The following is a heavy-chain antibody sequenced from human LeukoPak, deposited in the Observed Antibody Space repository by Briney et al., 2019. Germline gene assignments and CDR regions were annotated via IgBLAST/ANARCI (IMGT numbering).Heavy chain of an antibody. J-gene: IGHJ5*02. D-gene: IGHD5-24*01. CDR3: ARAPSSYESGNGYPNLGWLDP. V-gene: IGHV4-38-2*02. Sequence: SETLSLTCKVSGYPIGLDYYWVWIRQAPGRGLQWIGGFHRGRIQYNSALKSRVTISIDSSKNQFSLRMWPVTAADTASYFCARAPSSYESGNGYPNLGWLDPWGQGALVTVSS. CDR2: FHRGRI. CDR1: GYPIGLDYY.